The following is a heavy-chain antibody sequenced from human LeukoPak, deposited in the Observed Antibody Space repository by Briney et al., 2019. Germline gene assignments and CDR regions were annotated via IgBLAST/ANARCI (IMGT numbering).Heavy chain of an antibody. CDR3: ARGGGYVRIPYYYYGMDV. CDR2: IKQDGSEK. D-gene: IGHD5-12*01. Sequence: GGSLRLSCAASGFTFSSYWMSWVRQAPGKGLEWVANIKQDGSEKHYVDSVKGRFTISRDNAKNSLYLQMNSLRAEDTAVYYCARGGGYVRIPYYYYGMDVWGQGTTVTVSS. CDR1: GFTFSSYW. J-gene: IGHJ6*02. V-gene: IGHV3-7*01.